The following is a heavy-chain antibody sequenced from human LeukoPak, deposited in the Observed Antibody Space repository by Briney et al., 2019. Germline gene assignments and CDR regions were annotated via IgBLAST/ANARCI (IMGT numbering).Heavy chain of an antibody. V-gene: IGHV4-59*01. D-gene: IGHD6-13*01. Sequence: SETLSLTCTVSGGSISSCYWSWIRQPPGKGLEWIGYIYYSGSTNYNPSLKSRVTISVDTSKNQFSLKLSSVTAADTAVYYCASQESSSWSPLDYWGQGTLVTVSS. CDR3: ASQESSSWSPLDY. CDR2: IYYSGST. J-gene: IGHJ4*02. CDR1: GGSISSCY.